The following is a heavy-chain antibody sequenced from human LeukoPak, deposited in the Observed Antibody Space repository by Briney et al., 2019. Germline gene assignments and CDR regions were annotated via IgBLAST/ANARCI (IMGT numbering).Heavy chain of an antibody. V-gene: IGHV4-39*07. CDR3: ARGISSWQYYYYYYMDV. Sequence: SETLSLTCTVSGGSISSGSYYWSWIRQPAGKGLEWIGSIYYSGSTYYNPSLKSRVTISVDTSKNQFSLKLSSVTAADTAVYYCARGISSWQYYYYYYMDVWGKGTTVTVSS. D-gene: IGHD6-13*01. CDR1: GGSISSGSYY. CDR2: IYYSGST. J-gene: IGHJ6*03.